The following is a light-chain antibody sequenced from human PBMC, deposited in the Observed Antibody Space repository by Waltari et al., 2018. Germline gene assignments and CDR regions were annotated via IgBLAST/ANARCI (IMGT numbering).Light chain of an antibody. Sequence: SVLTQPPSASGAPGQRVTISCSGSSSNIGSHYVYWYQQLPGTAPKLLIYTDDQGAAGVPDRGSASKSGTSASLAIRGLRSEDEADYYCAAWDDSPSGHVVFGGGTKLTVL. J-gene: IGLJ2*01. CDR2: TDD. CDR3: AAWDDSPSGHVV. V-gene: IGLV1-47*02. CDR1: SSNIGSHY.